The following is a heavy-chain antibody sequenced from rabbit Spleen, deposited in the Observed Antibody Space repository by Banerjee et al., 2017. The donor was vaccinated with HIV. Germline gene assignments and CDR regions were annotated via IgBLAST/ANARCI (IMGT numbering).Heavy chain of an antibody. J-gene: IGHJ4*01. V-gene: IGHV1S45*01. CDR2: IYSGSSGDT. CDR1: GVSFSDKDV. CDR3: ARETSSGWGVVSYYVNL. Sequence: QEQLVESGGGLVKPGASLTLTCKASGVSFSDKDVMCWVRQAPVKGLEWIAGIYSGSSGDTYYASWAKGRFTISKTSSTTVTLQMTSLTAADTATYFCARETSSGWGVVSYYVNLWGPGTLVTVS. D-gene: IGHD4-1*01.